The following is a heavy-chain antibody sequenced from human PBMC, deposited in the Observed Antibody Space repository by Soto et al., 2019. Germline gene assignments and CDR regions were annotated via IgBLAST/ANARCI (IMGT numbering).Heavy chain of an antibody. J-gene: IGHJ4*02. CDR3: ARVGYYYDSSGYPYYFDY. D-gene: IGHD3-22*01. Sequence: SETLSLTCTVSGGSVSSGSYYWGWIRQPPGKGLEWIGYIYYSGSTNYNPSLKSRVTISVDTSKNQFSLKLSSVTAADTAVYYCARVGYYYDSSGYPYYFDYWGQGTLVTVPS. CDR1: GGSVSSGSYY. CDR2: IYYSGST. V-gene: IGHV4-61*01.